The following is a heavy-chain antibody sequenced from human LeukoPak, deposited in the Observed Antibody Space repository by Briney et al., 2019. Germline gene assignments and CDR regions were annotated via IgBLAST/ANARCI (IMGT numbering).Heavy chain of an antibody. J-gene: IGHJ4*02. CDR3: LRSPVRWLPFDY. CDR1: GGTFSSYA. CDR2: IIPIFGTA. D-gene: IGHD5-24*01. V-gene: IGHV1-69*05. Sequence: GASVKVSCKASGGTFSSYAISWVRQAPGQGLEWMGGIIPIFGTANYAQKFQGRVTITTDESTSTAYMELSSLRSEDTAVYYCLRSPVRWLPFDYLGQGTLVTVSS.